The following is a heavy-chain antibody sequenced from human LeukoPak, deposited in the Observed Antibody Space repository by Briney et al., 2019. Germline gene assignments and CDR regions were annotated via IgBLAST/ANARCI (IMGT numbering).Heavy chain of an antibody. CDR2: IYSSGST. J-gene: IGHJ3*01. Sequence: SETLSLTCTVSGVSISSGSNYWGWIRQPPGKTLEWIGSIYSSGSTYYNSSLKSRVIILIDTSKNHFSLTLSSVTAADTAVYYCTRSDGYGLVGIWGQGTMVTVSS. V-gene: IGHV4-39*07. CDR1: GVSISSGSNY. CDR3: TRSDGYGLVGI. D-gene: IGHD3-10*01.